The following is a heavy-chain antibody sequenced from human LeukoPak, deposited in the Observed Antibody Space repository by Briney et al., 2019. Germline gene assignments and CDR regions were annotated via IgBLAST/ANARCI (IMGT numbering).Heavy chain of an antibody. CDR1: GFTFSSYE. Sequence: GSLRLSCAASGFTFSSYEMNWVRQPPGKGLEWIGEINHSGSTNYNPSLKSRVTISVDTSKNQFSLKLSSVTAADTAVYYCARGPALPYGNSVAYYFDYWGQGTLVTVSS. J-gene: IGHJ4*02. CDR3: ARGPALPYGNSVAYYFDY. D-gene: IGHD4-23*01. V-gene: IGHV4-34*01. CDR2: INHSGST.